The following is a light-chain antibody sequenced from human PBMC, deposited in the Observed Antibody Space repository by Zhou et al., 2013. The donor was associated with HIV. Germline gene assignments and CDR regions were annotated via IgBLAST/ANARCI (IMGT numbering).Light chain of an antibody. Sequence: DIQMTQSPSSLSASVGDRVTIPCRASQSISTYLNWYQQKPGKAPKLLIYAASSLQSGVPSRFSGSGSGTDFTLTISSLQPEDFATYYCQQSYSTWYSFGQGTKLEIK. CDR1: QSISTY. V-gene: IGKV1-39*01. CDR2: AAS. J-gene: IGKJ2*03. CDR3: QQSYSTWYS.